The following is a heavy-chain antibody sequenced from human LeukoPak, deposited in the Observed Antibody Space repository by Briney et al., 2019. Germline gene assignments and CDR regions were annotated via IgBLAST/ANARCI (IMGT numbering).Heavy chain of an antibody. CDR2: ISGGST. CDR3: AKGGTTIY. D-gene: IGHD1-7*01. J-gene: IGHJ4*02. V-gene: IGHV3-23*01. CDR1: GFTFSSYA. Sequence: GGSLRLSCAASGFTFSSYAMTWARQAPGKGLEYVSAISGGSTPYADSVKGRFTISRDNSKNTLYLQMNSLRVEDTAVYYCAKGGTTIYWGQGTLVTVSS.